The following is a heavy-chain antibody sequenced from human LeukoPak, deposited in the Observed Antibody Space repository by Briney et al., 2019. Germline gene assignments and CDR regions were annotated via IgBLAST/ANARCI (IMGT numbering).Heavy chain of an antibody. CDR1: GGSITSSYY. J-gene: IGHJ6*02. CDR3: ARHHFSGSWPCYYYYGMDV. V-gene: IGHV4-39*01. D-gene: IGHD3-10*01. Sequence: SETLSLTCTVSGGSITSSYYWGWIRQPPGKGLEWIGSISSSGGTYYNPSLKSRFTMSVDTSKSQFSLKLNSVTAADTAVYYCARHHFSGSWPCYYYYGMDVWGQGTTVTVSS. CDR2: ISSSGGT.